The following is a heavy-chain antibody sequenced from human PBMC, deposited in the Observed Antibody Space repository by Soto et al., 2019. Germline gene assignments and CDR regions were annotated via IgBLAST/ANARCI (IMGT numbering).Heavy chain of an antibody. CDR3: AREGAHIVAYYYGMDV. D-gene: IGHD2-15*01. J-gene: IGHJ6*02. V-gene: IGHV1-18*01. CDR2: ISAYNGNT. CDR1: GYTFTSYG. Sequence: ASVKVSCKASGYTFTSYGISWVRQAPGQGLEWMGWISAYNGNTNYAQKLQGRVTMTTDTSTSTAYMELRSLRSDDTAVYYCAREGAHIVAYYYGMDVWGQGTTVTVSS.